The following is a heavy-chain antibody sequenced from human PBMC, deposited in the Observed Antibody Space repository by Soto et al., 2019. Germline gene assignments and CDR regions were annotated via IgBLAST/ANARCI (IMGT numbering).Heavy chain of an antibody. CDR2: IYYSGST. J-gene: IGHJ4*02. D-gene: IGHD1-1*01. V-gene: IGHV4-59*08. Sequence: SETLSLTWTVSGGSISGYYWSWIRQPPGKGLEWIGYIYYSGSTNYNPSLKSRVTISVDTSKNQFSLKLSSVTAADTAVYYCARRYGYSFDYWGQGTLVTVSS. CDR1: GGSISGYY. CDR3: ARRYGYSFDY.